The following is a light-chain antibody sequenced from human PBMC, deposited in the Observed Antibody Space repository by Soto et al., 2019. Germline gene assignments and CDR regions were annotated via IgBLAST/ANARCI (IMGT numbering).Light chain of an antibody. CDR2: EVS. J-gene: IGLJ2*01. CDR1: STDGGYYNY. V-gene: IGLV2-14*01. Sequence: QSALTQPASVSGSPGQSITISCTGTSTDGGYYNYVSWYQQHPGRAPKLIIYEVSNRPSGVSSRFSGSKSGETASLTISGLQAEDEADYYCSSYTGRSTLLFGGGTKLTVL. CDR3: SSYTGRSTLL.